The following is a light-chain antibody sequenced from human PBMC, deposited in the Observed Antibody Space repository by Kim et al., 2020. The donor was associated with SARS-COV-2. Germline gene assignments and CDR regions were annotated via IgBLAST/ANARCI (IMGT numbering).Light chain of an antibody. CDR1: SSNIGSKT. CDR2: SNS. CDR3: EAWDDSLNGVV. V-gene: IGLV1-44*01. Sequence: QSVLTQPPSASGTPGQRVTISCSGSSSNIGSKTVNWYQQLPGTAPKVLIYSNSQRPSGVPDRFSGSKSGTSASLAISGLQSEDEADYYCEAWDDSLNGVVFGGGTKLTVL. J-gene: IGLJ2*01.